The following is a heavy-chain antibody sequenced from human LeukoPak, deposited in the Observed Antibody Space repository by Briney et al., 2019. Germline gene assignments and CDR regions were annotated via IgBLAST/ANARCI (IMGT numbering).Heavy chain of an antibody. CDR1: GDSFTSYW. CDR3: ASHEGSSWYYFDY. J-gene: IGHJ4*02. V-gene: IGHV5-51*01. CDR2: IYPGDSDT. Sequence: GESLKISCKGSGDSFTSYWIGWVRQMPGKGLEWMGIIYPGDSDTRYSPSFQGQVTISADKSISTAYLQWSSLKASDTAMYYCASHEGSSWYYFDYWGQGTLVTVSS. D-gene: IGHD6-13*01.